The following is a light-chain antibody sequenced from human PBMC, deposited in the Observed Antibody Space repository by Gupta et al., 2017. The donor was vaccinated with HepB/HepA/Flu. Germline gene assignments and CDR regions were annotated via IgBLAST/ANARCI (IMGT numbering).Light chain of an antibody. CDR1: SSDVGSYNL. V-gene: IGLV2-23*02. Sequence: QSALTQPASVSGSPGQSITISCTGTSSDVGSYNLVSWYQQHPGKAPKLMIFEVSKRPSGVSERISGFKSANTASLTISGLQAEDEAHYYCCSYAGSSTFVFGGGTKLTVL. CDR2: EVS. J-gene: IGLJ2*01. CDR3: CSYAGSSTFV.